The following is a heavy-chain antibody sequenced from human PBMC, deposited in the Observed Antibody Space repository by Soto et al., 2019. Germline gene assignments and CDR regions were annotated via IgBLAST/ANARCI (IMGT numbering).Heavy chain of an antibody. D-gene: IGHD6-13*01. CDR3: ARGASSSPRWYFDY. CDR1: GYTFTSYG. V-gene: IGHV1-18*01. J-gene: IGHJ4*02. CDR2: ISAYNGNT. Sequence: ASVKVSCKASGYTFTSYGISWVRQAPGQGLEWMRWISAYNGNTNYAQKLQGRVTMTTDTSTSTAYMELRSLRSDDTAVYYCARGASSSPRWYFDYWGQGTLVTVSS.